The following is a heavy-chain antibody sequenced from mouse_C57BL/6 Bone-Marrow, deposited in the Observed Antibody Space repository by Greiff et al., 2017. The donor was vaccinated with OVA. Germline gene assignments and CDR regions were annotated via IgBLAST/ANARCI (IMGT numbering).Heavy chain of an antibody. V-gene: IGHV1-85*01. CDR3: ARPYGSSYDWYFDV. CDR2: IYPRDGST. D-gene: IGHD1-1*01. CDR1: GYTFTSYD. Sequence: VKVVESGPELVKPGASVKLSCKASGYTFTSYDINWVKQRPGQGLEWIGWIYPRDGSTKYNEKFKGKATLTVDTSSSTAYMELHSLTSEDSAVYFCARPYGSSYDWYFDVRGTGTTVTVSS. J-gene: IGHJ1*03.